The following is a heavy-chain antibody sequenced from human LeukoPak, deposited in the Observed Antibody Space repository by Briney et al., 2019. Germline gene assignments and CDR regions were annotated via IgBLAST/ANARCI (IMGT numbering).Heavy chain of an antibody. V-gene: IGHV3-11*01. CDR3: ARRKNYYDSSGYYTIYYFDY. Sequence: GGSLRLSCAASGFTFGDYFMTWIRQAPGKGLEWVSYISSSGTTIYYADSVRGRFTISRDNAKNSLYLQMNSLRAEDTAVYYCARRKNYYDSSGYYTIYYFDYWGQGTLVTVSS. J-gene: IGHJ4*02. CDR1: GFTFGDYF. CDR2: ISSSGTTI. D-gene: IGHD3-22*01.